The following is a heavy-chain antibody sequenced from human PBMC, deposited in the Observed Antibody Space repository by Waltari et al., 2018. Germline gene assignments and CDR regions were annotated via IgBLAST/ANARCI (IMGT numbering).Heavy chain of an antibody. D-gene: IGHD3-16*01. CDR2: SNLSGKT. CDR3: ASGPGGYYFES. Sequence: QVQLQQWGAGLLKPSETLSLTCAISAGSFSGYYCSWIRQAPGKGLEWIAESNLSGKTDYNPSLRGRVTMSVDTSKNQFSLKLSSVTAADTAVYYCASGPGGYYFESWGLGTLVTVSS. CDR1: AGSFSGYY. V-gene: IGHV4-34*02. J-gene: IGHJ4*02.